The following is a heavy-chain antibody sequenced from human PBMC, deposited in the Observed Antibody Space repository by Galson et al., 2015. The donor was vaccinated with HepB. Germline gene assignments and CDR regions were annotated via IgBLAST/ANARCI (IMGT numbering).Heavy chain of an antibody. Sequence: SLRLSCAASGFTFDDYTMHWVRQAPGKGLEWVSLISWDGGSTYYADSVKGRFTISRDNSKNSLYLQMNSLRTEDTALYYCAAMGYHDYWGQGTLVTVSS. D-gene: IGHD5-18*01. V-gene: IGHV3-43*01. CDR2: ISWDGGST. J-gene: IGHJ4*02. CDR1: GFTFDDYT. CDR3: AAMGYHDY.